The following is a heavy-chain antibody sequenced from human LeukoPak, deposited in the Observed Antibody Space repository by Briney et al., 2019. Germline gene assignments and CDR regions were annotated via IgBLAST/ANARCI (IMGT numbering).Heavy chain of an antibody. CDR3: ARRGSGWYYFDY. J-gene: IGHJ4*02. V-gene: IGHV4-39*01. CDR1: GGSISSSYS. CDR2: IYYSGST. Sequence: SETLSLTCTVSGGSISSSYSWGWIRQPPGKGLEWIGNIYYSGSTYYNSSLKSRVTISVDTSKNQFSLKLSSVTAADTAVYYCARRGSGWYYFDYWGQGTLVTVSS. D-gene: IGHD6-19*01.